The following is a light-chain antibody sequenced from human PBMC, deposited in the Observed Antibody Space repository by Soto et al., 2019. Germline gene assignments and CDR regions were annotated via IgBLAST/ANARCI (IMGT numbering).Light chain of an antibody. CDR3: SSYTSSSTLV. CDR1: SSDVGGYNY. CDR2: EVS. J-gene: IGLJ2*01. Sequence: QSALTQPASVSGSPGQSITISCTGTSSDVGGYNYVSWYQQHPGKAPKLMISEVSNRPSGVSNRFSGSKSGNTASLTISGLPAEDEADYSCSSYTSSSTLVFGGGTKVTVL. V-gene: IGLV2-14*01.